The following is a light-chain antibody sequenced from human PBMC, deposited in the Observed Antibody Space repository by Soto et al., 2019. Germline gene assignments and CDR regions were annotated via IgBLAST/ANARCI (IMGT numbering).Light chain of an antibody. CDR1: QSVSSY. CDR2: GAS. CDR3: QQYHKWPLT. Sequence: EIVMTQSPATLSLSPGERATLSCRASQSVSSYLAWYQQKPGQAPSLLIYGASARATGIPARFSGSGYGTEFTLTISSLQSEDFAVYYCQQYHKWPLTFGGGTKV. J-gene: IGKJ4*01. V-gene: IGKV3-15*01.